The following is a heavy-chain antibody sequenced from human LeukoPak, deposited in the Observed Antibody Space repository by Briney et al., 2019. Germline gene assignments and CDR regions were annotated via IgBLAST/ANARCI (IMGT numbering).Heavy chain of an antibody. CDR1: GFSFSSYS. Sequence: GGSLRLSCAASGFSFSSYSMNWVRQAPGKGLEWVSSISSSSSYIYYPDSVKGRFTISRDNAKNSLYLQMNSLRVEDTAVYYCVPLNWNPPGDFDRWGQGTLVTVSS. V-gene: IGHV3-21*01. J-gene: IGHJ4*02. D-gene: IGHD1-20*01. CDR2: ISSSSSYI. CDR3: VPLNWNPPGDFDR.